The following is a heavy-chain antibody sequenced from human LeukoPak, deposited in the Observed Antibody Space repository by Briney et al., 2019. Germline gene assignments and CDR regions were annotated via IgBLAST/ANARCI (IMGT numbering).Heavy chain of an antibody. V-gene: IGHV1-46*01. CDR2: INPSGGST. CDR1: GYTFTSYY. CDR3: ARIVVRSLSPIGDSEPHYYFDY. Sequence: ASVKVSCKASGYTFTSYYMHWVRQAPGQGLEWMGIINPSGGSTSYAQKFQGRVTMTRDTSTSTVYMELSSLRSEDTAVYYCARIVVRSLSPIGDSEPHYYFDYWGQGTLVTVSS. J-gene: IGHJ4*02. D-gene: IGHD2-21*02.